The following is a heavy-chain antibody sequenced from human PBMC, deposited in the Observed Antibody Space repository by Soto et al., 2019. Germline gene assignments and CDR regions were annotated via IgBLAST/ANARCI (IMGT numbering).Heavy chain of an antibody. J-gene: IGHJ6*02. CDR3: ARENKDVNKSTSISSGFHGMDV. D-gene: IGHD2-2*01. CDR1: GVTFRSHG. CDR2: ISTSSSFI. V-gene: IGHV3-21*01. Sequence: PGGSLRLSGYVSGVTFRSHGMNWVRQAPGRGLEWVASISTSSSFIYYGDSVRGRFIISRDNAKNSLDLQMDSLRVEDTAVYYCARENKDVNKSTSISSGFHGMDVWGQGITVTVSS.